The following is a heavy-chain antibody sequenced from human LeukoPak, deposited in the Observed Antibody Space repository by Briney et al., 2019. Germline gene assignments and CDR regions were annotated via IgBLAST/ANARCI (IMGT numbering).Heavy chain of an antibody. CDR2: IYYNGNT. CDR3: ARQTGRLDP. Sequence: SETLSLTCTVSGGSLSSHYWSWIRQPPGKGLEWIGYIYYNGNTNYNPSLKSRVTISVDTSKNQFSLKLNSVTAADTAMYYWARQTGRLDPWGQGTLVTVSS. CDR1: GGSLSSHY. J-gene: IGHJ5*02. V-gene: IGHV4-59*11.